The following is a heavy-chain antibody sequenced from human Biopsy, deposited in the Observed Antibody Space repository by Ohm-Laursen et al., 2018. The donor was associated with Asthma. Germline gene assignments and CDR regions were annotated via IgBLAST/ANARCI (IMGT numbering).Heavy chain of an antibody. D-gene: IGHD2-2*01. V-gene: IGHV1-69*13. CDR3: ARKAGSCISRTCYSLDF. CDR1: GGTFNTYV. CDR2: INSVFGTT. Sequence: GASVKVSCNSLGGTFNTYVIGWGRQAPGQGLEWMGGINSVFGTTTYPQKFQDRVTITADDSTSTVYMELSSLRSEDTAVYYCARKAGSCISRTCYSLDFWGRGTLVTVSS. J-gene: IGHJ4*02.